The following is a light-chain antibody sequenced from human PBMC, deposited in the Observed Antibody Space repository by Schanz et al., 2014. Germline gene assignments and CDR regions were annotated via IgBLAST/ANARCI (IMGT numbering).Light chain of an antibody. CDR1: QDISNY. J-gene: IGKJ5*01. Sequence: DIQMTQSPSTLSASVGDRVTITCQASQDISNYLNWYQQKPGKAPRLLIYDASTLETGLPSRFSGSGSGTDFTFTISSLQPEDIATYFCQQYDNVPITFGQGTRLEIK. CDR3: QQYDNVPIT. V-gene: IGKV1-33*01. CDR2: DAS.